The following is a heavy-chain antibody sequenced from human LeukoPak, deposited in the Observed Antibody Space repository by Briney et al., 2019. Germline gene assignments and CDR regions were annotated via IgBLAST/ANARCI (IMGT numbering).Heavy chain of an antibody. CDR2: IYSSGTN. CDR3: ARDSWYYYDSSGYYGIGAFDI. J-gene: IGHJ3*02. Sequence: SETLSLTCTVSGDSINSGNNYWSWIRQPAGKGPEWIGHIYSSGTNKYNPSLESRVTMSVATSKNQFSLKLSSVTAADTAVYYCARDSWYYYDSSGYYGIGAFDIWGQGTMVTVSS. CDR1: GDSINSGNNY. V-gene: IGHV4-61*09. D-gene: IGHD3-22*01.